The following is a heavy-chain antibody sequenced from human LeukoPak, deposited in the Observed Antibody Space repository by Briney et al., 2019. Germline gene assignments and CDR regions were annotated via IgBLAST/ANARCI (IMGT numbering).Heavy chain of an antibody. J-gene: IGHJ4*02. CDR3: AKDLRLGELSPDY. Sequence: GRSLRLSCAASGFTFSSYGMHWVRQAPGKGLEWVAVISCDGSNKYYADSVKGRFTISRDNSKNTLYLQMNSLRAEDTAVYYCAKDLRLGELSPDYWGQGTLVTVSS. D-gene: IGHD3-16*02. CDR1: GFTFSSYG. CDR2: ISCDGSNK. V-gene: IGHV3-30*18.